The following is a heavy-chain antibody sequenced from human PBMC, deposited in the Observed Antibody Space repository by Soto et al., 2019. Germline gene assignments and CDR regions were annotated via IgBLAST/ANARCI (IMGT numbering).Heavy chain of an antibody. V-gene: IGHV4-59*01. CDR1: GGSISSYY. D-gene: IGHD2-2*01. J-gene: IGHJ4*02. Sequence: SETLSLTCTVSGGSISSYYWSWIRQPPGKGLEWIGYIYYSGSTDYNPSLKSRVTISVDTSKNQFSLKLSSVTAADTAVYYCARTQAKYCSSTSCSLDYWGQGTLVTVSS. CDR2: IYYSGST. CDR3: ARTQAKYCSSTSCSLDY.